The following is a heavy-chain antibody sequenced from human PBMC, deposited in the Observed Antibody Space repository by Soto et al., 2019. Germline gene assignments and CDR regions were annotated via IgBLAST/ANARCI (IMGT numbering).Heavy chain of an antibody. V-gene: IGHV4-39*01. D-gene: IGHD2-8*01. Sequence: SETLSLTCTVSGGSISSSSYYWGWIRQPPGKGLEWIGSIYYSGSTYYNPSLKSRVTISVDTSKNQFSLKLSSVTAADTAVYYCARISDMLDAFDIWGQGTMVTVSS. CDR1: GGSISSSSYY. CDR2: IYYSGST. CDR3: ARISDMLDAFDI. J-gene: IGHJ3*02.